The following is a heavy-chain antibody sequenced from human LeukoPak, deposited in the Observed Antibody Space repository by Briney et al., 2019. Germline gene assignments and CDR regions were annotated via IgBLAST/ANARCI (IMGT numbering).Heavy chain of an antibody. V-gene: IGHV1-2*02. CDR1: GYTFTGYY. J-gene: IGHJ4*02. Sequence: ASVKVSCKASGYTFTGYYMRWVRQAPGQGLEWMGWINPNSGGTNYAQKFQGRVTMTRDTSISTAYMELSRLRSDDTAVYYCARGYCSSTSCYSVGDYWGQGTLVTVSS. D-gene: IGHD2-2*02. CDR2: INPNSGGT. CDR3: ARGYCSSTSCYSVGDY.